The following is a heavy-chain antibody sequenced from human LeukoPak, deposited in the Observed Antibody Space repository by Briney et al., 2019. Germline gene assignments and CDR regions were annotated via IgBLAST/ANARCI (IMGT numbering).Heavy chain of an antibody. CDR3: ARDPNYYDSSGYDLDY. Sequence: SVNVSFTASGGTFSSYAISWVRQAPGQGLEWMGGIIPIFGTANYAQKFQGRVTITADESTSTAYMELSSLRSEDTAVYYCARDPNYYDSSGYDLDYWGQGTLVTVSS. J-gene: IGHJ4*02. CDR1: GGTFSSYA. D-gene: IGHD3-22*01. CDR2: IIPIFGTA. V-gene: IGHV1-69*13.